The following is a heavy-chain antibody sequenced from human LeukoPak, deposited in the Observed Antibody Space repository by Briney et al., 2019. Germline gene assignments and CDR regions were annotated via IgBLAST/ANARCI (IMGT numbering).Heavy chain of an antibody. Sequence: ASVKVSCKASGYTFTSYGISWVRQAPGQGLEWMGWISAYNGNTNYAQKLQGRVTMTTDTSTSTAYMELRSLRSDDTAVYYCARIRCSSTSCYTTYGMDVWGQGTTVTVSS. CDR1: GYTFTSYG. J-gene: IGHJ6*02. CDR2: ISAYNGNT. CDR3: ARIRCSSTSCYTTYGMDV. D-gene: IGHD2-2*02. V-gene: IGHV1-18*01.